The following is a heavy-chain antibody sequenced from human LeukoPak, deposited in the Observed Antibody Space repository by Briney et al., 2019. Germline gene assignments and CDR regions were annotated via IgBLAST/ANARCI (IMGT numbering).Heavy chain of an antibody. J-gene: IGHJ5*02. CDR1: GFTFSSYG. CDR2: ISYDGSNK. CDR3: GGVRGQIDP. D-gene: IGHD3-10*01. Sequence: GGSLRLSCAASGFTFSSYGMHWVRQGPGKGLEWVAVISYDGSNKYYADSVKGRFAISRDNSKNTLYLQMNSLRAEDTAVYYCGGVRGQIDPWGQGTLVTVSS. V-gene: IGHV3-30*03.